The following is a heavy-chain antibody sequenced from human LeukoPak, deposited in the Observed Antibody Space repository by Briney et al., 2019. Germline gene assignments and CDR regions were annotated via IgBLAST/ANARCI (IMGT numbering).Heavy chain of an antibody. V-gene: IGHV1-18*04. CDR1: GYTFTGYY. Sequence: ASVKVSCKASGYTFTGYYMHWVRQAPGQGLEWMGWISAYNGNTNYAQKLQGRVTMTTDTSTSTAYMELRSLRSDDTAVYYCARVWVYYFDYWGQGTLVTVSS. CDR2: ISAYNGNT. D-gene: IGHD3-10*01. J-gene: IGHJ4*02. CDR3: ARVWVYYFDY.